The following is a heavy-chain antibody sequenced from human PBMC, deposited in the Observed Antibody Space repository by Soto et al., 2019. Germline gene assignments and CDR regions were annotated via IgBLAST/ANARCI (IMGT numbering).Heavy chain of an antibody. CDR1: GFTFSSYA. CDR2: ISGSAATT. V-gene: IGHV3-23*01. D-gene: IGHD3-22*01. J-gene: IGHJ4*02. Sequence: EVQLLESGGGLVQPGGSLRLSCAASGFTFSSYAMNWVRQAPGKGLEWVSAISGSAATTHFADSVKGRFTISRDNSKNTLYLKMNSLRAEATAVYYCARDRSYYDSSGSYSPPYWGQGTLVTVSS. CDR3: ARDRSYYDSSGSYSPPY.